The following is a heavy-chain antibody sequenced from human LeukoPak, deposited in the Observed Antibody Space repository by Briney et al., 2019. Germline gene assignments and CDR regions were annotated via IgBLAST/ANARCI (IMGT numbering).Heavy chain of an antibody. CDR3: ASACSSSSSPPFDY. Sequence: SETLSLTCTVSGGSISSGGYYWSWLRQHPGQGLEWIGYIYYSGSTYYNPSLKSRVTISVDTYKYQFSLKLRSVTAADTAVCYCASACSSSSSPPFDYWGQGTLVSVSS. V-gene: IGHV4-31*03. CDR2: IYYSGST. J-gene: IGHJ4*02. CDR1: GGSISSGGYY. D-gene: IGHD6-6*01.